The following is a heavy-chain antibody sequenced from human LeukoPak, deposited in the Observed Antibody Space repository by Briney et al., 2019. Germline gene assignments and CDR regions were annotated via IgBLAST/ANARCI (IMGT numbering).Heavy chain of an antibody. Sequence: GSSVKVSCKASGGTFSSYAISWVRQAPGQGLEWMGRIIPILGIANYAQKFQGRVTITADKSTSTAYMELSSLRSEDTAVYYCARDTPYYYDSSGYYSFGYWGQGTLVTVSS. D-gene: IGHD3-22*01. V-gene: IGHV1-69*04. CDR2: IIPILGIA. CDR3: ARDTPYYYDSSGYYSFGY. CDR1: GGTFSSYA. J-gene: IGHJ4*02.